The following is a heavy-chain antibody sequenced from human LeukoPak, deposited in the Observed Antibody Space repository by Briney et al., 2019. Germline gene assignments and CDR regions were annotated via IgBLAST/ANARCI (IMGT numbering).Heavy chain of an antibody. D-gene: IGHD3-22*01. V-gene: IGHV3-74*01. CDR1: RFTFSSYW. Sequence: QSGGSLRLSCAASRFTFSSYWMHWVRQAPGKGLVWVSHINDDGRDTNYADSVKGRFSVSRDNSKNTLFLQMNSLRAEDTALYYCAKGSSGYFFDLWGQGTLVTVSS. CDR2: INDDGRDT. CDR3: AKGSSGYFFDL. J-gene: IGHJ4*02.